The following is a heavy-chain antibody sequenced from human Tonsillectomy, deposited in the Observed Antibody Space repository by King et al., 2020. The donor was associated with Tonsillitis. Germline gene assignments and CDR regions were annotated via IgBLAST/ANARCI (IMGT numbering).Heavy chain of an antibody. CDR3: VGEYYGVGFDP. Sequence: QLQESGPGLVKPSQTLSLTCTVSGGSISSGSYYWRWIRQPAGKGLEWIGRIYTSGSTNYNPSLKSRVTMSIDTSKNQFSLRLSSLTAADTAVFYCVGEYYGVGFDPWGQGTLVTVSS. CDR2: IYTSGST. J-gene: IGHJ5*02. V-gene: IGHV4-61*02. CDR1: GGSISSGSYY. D-gene: IGHD3-3*01.